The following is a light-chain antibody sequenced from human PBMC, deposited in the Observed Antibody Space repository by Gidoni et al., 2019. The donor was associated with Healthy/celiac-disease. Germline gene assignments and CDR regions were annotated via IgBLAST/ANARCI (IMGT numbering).Light chain of an antibody. Sequence: EIVLTQSPGTLSLSPGERATLSCRASQSVSSSYLAWYQQKPGQAPRLLRATGIPDRFSGSGSGTDFTLTISRLEPEDFAVYYCQQYGSSYSFGQGTKLEIK. J-gene: IGKJ2*03. CDR1: QSVSSSY. CDR3: QQYGSSYS. V-gene: IGKV3-20*01.